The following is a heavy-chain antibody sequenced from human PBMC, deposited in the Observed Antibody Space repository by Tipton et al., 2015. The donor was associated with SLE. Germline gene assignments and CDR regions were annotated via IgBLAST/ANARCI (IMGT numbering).Heavy chain of an antibody. Sequence: GSLRLSCAASGFTFSSYSMNWVRQAPGKGLEWVSSISSSSSYIYYADSVKGRFTISRDNAKNSLYLQMNSLRAEDTAVYYCARDADTYAFDIWGQGTMVTVSS. CDR3: ARDADTYAFDI. CDR1: GFTFSSYS. V-gene: IGHV3-21*01. CDR2: ISSSSSYI. J-gene: IGHJ3*02.